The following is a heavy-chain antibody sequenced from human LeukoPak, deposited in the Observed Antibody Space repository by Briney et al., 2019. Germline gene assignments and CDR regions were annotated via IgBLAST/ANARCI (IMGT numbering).Heavy chain of an antibody. CDR3: ARVSRGYTYGCFDY. CDR1: GYIFTGHY. J-gene: IGHJ4*02. CDR2: INPNIGGT. D-gene: IGHD5-18*01. Sequence: ASLKVSCKASGYIFTGHYMHWVRQAPGQGLEWMGWINPNIGGTNYAQKFQGRVTMTRDRSINTAYMELTRLTSDDTAVYYCARVSRGYTYGCFDYWGQGTLVTVSS. V-gene: IGHV1-2*02.